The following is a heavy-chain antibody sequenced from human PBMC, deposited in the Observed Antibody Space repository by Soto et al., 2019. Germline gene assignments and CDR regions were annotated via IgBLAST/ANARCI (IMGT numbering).Heavy chain of an antibody. D-gene: IGHD3-10*01. CDR1: GFTFSSYA. CDR2: ISGSGGST. J-gene: IGHJ4*02. Sequence: GGSLRLSCAASGFTFSSYAMSWVRQAPGKGLEWVSAISGSGGSTYYADSVKGRFTISRDNSKNTLYLQMNSLSAEDTAVYYCAKGSVLLWFGEFFDYWGQGTLVTVSS. CDR3: AKGSVLLWFGEFFDY. V-gene: IGHV3-23*01.